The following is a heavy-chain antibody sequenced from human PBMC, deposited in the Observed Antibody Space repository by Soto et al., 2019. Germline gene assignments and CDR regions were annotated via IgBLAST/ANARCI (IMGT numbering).Heavy chain of an antibody. D-gene: IGHD4-17*01. J-gene: IGHJ3*02. Sequence: EVQLVESGGGLVQPGGSLKLSCAASGFTFSGSAMHWVRQASGKGLEWVGRIRSKANSYATAYAASVKGRFTISRDDSKNTAYLQMNSLKTEDTAVYYCTGTTPDSDNRAFDIWGQGTMVTVSS. V-gene: IGHV3-73*02. CDR1: GFTFSGSA. CDR3: TGTTPDSDNRAFDI. CDR2: IRSKANSYAT.